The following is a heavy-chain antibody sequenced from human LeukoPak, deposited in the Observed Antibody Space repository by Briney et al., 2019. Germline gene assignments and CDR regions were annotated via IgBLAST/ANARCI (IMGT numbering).Heavy chain of an antibody. V-gene: IGHV3-23*01. D-gene: IGHD4-23*01. J-gene: IGHJ4*02. CDR3: ARERGDNGGNTNGFFDY. Sequence: GGSLRLSCAASGFTFSSYAMSWVRRAPGKGLEWVSVISGSGGTTYSADSVKGRFTISRDNSKSTLFLQMNSLRAEDTAAYYCARERGDNGGNTNGFFDYWGQGALVTVSS. CDR1: GFTFSSYA. CDR2: ISGSGGTT.